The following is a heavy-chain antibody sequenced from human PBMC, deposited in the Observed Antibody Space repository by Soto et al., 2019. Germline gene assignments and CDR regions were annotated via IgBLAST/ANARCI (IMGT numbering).Heavy chain of an antibody. Sequence: PSETLSLTCTVSGGSISSGDYYWSWIRQPPGKGLECTGYIYYSGSTYYNPSLKSRVTISVDTSKNQFSLKLSSVTAADTAVYYCVREPYFCNVFDIWGQGTMVTVS. CDR3: VREPYFCNVFDI. CDR2: IYYSGST. J-gene: IGHJ3*02. CDR1: GGSISSGDYY. V-gene: IGHV4-30-4*01. D-gene: IGHD3-3*01.